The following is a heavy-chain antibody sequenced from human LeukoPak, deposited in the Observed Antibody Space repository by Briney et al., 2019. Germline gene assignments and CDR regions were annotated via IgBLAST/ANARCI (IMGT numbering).Heavy chain of an antibody. D-gene: IGHD2-2*01. V-gene: IGHV3-23*01. CDR2: ISGSGGST. CDR3: AKDHTPRKGGVPDAFDI. J-gene: IGHJ3*02. CDR1: GFTFSSYA. Sequence: PGGSLRLSCAASGFTFSSYAMSWVRQAPGKGLEWVSAISGSGGSTYYADSVKGRFTISRDNSKNTLYLQMNSLRAEDTAVYYCAKDHTPRKGGVPDAFDIWGQGTMVTVSS.